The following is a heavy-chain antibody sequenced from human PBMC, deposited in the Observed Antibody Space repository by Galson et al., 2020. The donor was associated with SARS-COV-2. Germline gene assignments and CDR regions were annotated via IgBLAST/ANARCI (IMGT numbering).Heavy chain of an antibody. Sequence: PSETLSLTCAVYGGSFSNIYWTWIRQPPEKGLEWIGEINHTGGTNYNPSLKSRVTILVDTSKNQFSLRVRSVTAADTAVYYCARGLMIGGSFYGMDVWGLGTTVTVSS. CDR1: GGSFSNIY. V-gene: IGHV4-34*01. D-gene: IGHD3-22*01. J-gene: IGHJ6*02. CDR3: ARGLMIGGSFYGMDV. CDR2: INHTGGT.